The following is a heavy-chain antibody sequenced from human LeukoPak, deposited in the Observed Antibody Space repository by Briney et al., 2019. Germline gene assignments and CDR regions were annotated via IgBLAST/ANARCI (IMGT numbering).Heavy chain of an antibody. CDR3: GRSRFLGMATDS. Sequence: GPSLTLSCAAYSFTFSSHCMNSVRQAPGRGLECVSYITRSSSSIYYAASVKGRLTISRDNDKNSLFLQMNSLRAEDKAVYYCGRSRFLGMATDSWGQGTLVTVSS. V-gene: IGHV3-48*04. J-gene: IGHJ4*02. CDR1: SFTFSSHC. CDR2: ITRSSSSI. D-gene: IGHD5-24*01.